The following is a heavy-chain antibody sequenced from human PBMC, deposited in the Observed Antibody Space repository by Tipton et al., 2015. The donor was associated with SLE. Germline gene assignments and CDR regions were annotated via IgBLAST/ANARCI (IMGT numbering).Heavy chain of an antibody. CDR2: TSSSGGRT. V-gene: IGHV3-64*02. D-gene: IGHD4-17*01. J-gene: IGHJ4*02. CDR1: GFTFSSYA. CDR3: ARALWGGDYDGGPVSVY. Sequence: SLRLSCAASGFTFSSYAMSWVRQAPGKGLEYVSVTSSSGGRTYYADSVKGRFSVSRDVARNILYLQMGSLRPEDMAVYYCARALWGGDYDGGPVSVYWGQGTLVSVSS.